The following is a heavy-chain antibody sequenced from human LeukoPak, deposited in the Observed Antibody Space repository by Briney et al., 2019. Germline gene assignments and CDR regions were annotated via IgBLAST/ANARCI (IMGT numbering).Heavy chain of an antibody. J-gene: IGHJ4*02. Sequence: SVKVSCKASGGTFSSYAISWVRQAPGQGLEWMGRIIPIFGTANYAQKFQGRVTITTDESTSTAYMELSSLRSGDTAVYYCAGAMVRGAKYFDYWGQGTLSPSPQ. V-gene: IGHV1-69*05. CDR1: GGTFSSYA. D-gene: IGHD3-10*01. CDR2: IIPIFGTA. CDR3: AGAMVRGAKYFDY.